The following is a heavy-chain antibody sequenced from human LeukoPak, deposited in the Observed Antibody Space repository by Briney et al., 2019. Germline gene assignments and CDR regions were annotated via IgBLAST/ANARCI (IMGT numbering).Heavy chain of an antibody. J-gene: IGHJ5*02. V-gene: IGHV3-7*04. Sequence: GGSLRLSCAASGFTFSSYGMSWVRQAPGKGLEWVANIKQDGSEKYYVDSVRGRFTISRDNAHNSLHLQMNSLRAEDTAVYFCARDRGSGWFAHWGQGTLVTVSS. D-gene: IGHD6-19*01. CDR3: ARDRGSGWFAH. CDR2: IKQDGSEK. CDR1: GFTFSSYG.